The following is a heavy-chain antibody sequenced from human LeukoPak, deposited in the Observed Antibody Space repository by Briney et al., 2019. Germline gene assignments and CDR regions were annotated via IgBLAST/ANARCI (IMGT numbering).Heavy chain of an antibody. V-gene: IGHV1-2*02. CDR2: INPNSGGT. D-gene: IGHD3-22*01. Sequence: ASVKVSCKASGYTFTGYYMHWVRQAPGQGLEWRGWINPNSGGTNYAQKFQGRVTMTRDTSISTAYMELSRLRSDDTAVYYCARAGVIYYDSSGYYFDYWGQGTLVTVSS. J-gene: IGHJ4*02. CDR3: ARAGVIYYDSSGYYFDY. CDR1: GYTFTGYY.